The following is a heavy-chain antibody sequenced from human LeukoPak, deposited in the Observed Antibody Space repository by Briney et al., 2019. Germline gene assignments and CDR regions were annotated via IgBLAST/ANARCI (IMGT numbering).Heavy chain of an antibody. D-gene: IGHD5-18*01. Sequence: PSETLSLTCTVSGGSISSYYWSWIRQPPGKGLEWIGYIYYSGSTNYNPSLKSRVTISVDTSKNQFSLKLSSVTAADTAVYYCARAGRQLWSWFDPWGQGTLVTVSS. CDR3: ARAGRQLWSWFDP. V-gene: IGHV4-59*12. CDR1: GGSISSYY. J-gene: IGHJ5*02. CDR2: IYYSGST.